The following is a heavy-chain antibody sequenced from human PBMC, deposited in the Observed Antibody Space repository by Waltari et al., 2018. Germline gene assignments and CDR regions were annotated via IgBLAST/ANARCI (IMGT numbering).Heavy chain of an antibody. Sequence: QVQLVESGGGVVQPGGSLRLSCAASRFTFSSYGMHWVRQAPGKGLEWVAFIRYDGSNKYYADSVKGRFTISRDNSKNTLYLQMNSLRAEDTAVYYCAKDGTYSSSSWLQFDYWGQGTLVTVSS. J-gene: IGHJ4*02. D-gene: IGHD6-6*01. V-gene: IGHV3-30*02. CDR1: RFTFSSYG. CDR2: IRYDGSNK. CDR3: AKDGTYSSSSWLQFDY.